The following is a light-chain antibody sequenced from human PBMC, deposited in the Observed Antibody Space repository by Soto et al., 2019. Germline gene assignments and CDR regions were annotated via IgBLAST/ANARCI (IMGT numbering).Light chain of an antibody. CDR1: SGHSSYA. CDR2: LNSDGSH. J-gene: IGLJ2*01. CDR3: QTWATGIQV. Sequence: QLVLTQAPSASASLGASVKLTCTLSSGHSSYAIAWHQQRPEKGPRYLMKLNSDGSHSRGDGIPDRFSGSSSGTERYLTISSLQSEDEAYYYCQTWATGIQVFGGGTKLTVL. V-gene: IGLV4-69*01.